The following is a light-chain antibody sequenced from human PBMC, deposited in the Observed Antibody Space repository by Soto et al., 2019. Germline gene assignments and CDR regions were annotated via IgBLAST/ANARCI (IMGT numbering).Light chain of an antibody. Sequence: EIGWTQSPGTLSLSPGERATLSCRASQSVSSSYLAWYQQKPGQAPRLLIYDTSSRATGIPDRFSGSGSGTDFTLAISRLEPEDFAVYYCQQCGSSPSFGQGTKVELK. J-gene: IGKJ1*01. CDR1: QSVSSSY. V-gene: IGKV3-20*01. CDR3: QQCGSSPS. CDR2: DTS.